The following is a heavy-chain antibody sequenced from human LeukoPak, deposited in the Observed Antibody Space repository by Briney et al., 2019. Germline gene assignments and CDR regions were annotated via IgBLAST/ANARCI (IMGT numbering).Heavy chain of an antibody. CDR1: GGSISSGSYY. J-gene: IGHJ4*02. CDR2: IYTSGST. D-gene: IGHD2-2*01. Sequence: SETLSLTCTVSGGSISSGSYYWGWIRQPAGKGLEWIGRIYTSGSTNYNPSLKSRVTISVDTSMNQFSLKLSSVTAADTAVYYCAREDCSSTSCYVNYFDYWGQGTLVTVSS. V-gene: IGHV4-61*02. CDR3: AREDCSSTSCYVNYFDY.